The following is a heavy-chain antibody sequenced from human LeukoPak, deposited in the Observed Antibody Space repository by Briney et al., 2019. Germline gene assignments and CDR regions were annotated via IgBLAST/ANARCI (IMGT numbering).Heavy chain of an antibody. J-gene: IGHJ4*02. Sequence: GGSLRLSFGAPGFNFCSYAMSWVRPAPGNGLDWVLTISGSGGSTYYADSVKGRFTISRDNSKNTLYLQMNGLRAEDTAVYYCASKGLLLWFGELLFPYWGQGTLVTVSS. V-gene: IGHV3-23*01. D-gene: IGHD3-10*01. CDR3: ASKGLLLWFGELLFPY. CDR1: GFNFCSYA. CDR2: ISGSGGST.